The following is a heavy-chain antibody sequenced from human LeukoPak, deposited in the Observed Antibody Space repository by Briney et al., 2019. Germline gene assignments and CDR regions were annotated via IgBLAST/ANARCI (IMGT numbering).Heavy chain of an antibody. Sequence: GGSLRLSCAASGFTFSSYGMHWVRQAPGKGLEWVAVIWSDGSSKHYADSVKGRFTISRDNSKNTLYLQMSSLRAEDTAVYYCAKGARLGYCSGGSCYYDAFDIWGQGTMVTVSS. D-gene: IGHD2-15*01. CDR1: GFTFSSYG. CDR2: IWSDGSSK. CDR3: AKGARLGYCSGGSCYYDAFDI. J-gene: IGHJ3*02. V-gene: IGHV3-33*06.